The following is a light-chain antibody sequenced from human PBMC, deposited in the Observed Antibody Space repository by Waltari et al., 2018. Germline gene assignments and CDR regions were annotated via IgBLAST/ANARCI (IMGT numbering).Light chain of an antibody. CDR1: QGISSS. CDR3: QQVHDYPYT. V-gene: IGKV1-9*01. J-gene: IGKJ2*01. Sequence: IQLTQSPSSLSASVGDRVTITCRASQGISSSVAWYQQKPGKAPKLLIYSASSLQSGVPSRFGGSGSGTDFTLTIASLQPEEFATYYCQQVHDYPYTFGQGTRLEI. CDR2: SAS.